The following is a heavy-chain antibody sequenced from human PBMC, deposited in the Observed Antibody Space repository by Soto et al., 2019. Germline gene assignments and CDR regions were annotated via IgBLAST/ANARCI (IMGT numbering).Heavy chain of an antibody. CDR1: GFSLSTSGVG. D-gene: IGHD3-3*01. J-gene: IGHJ4*02. V-gene: IGHV2-5*01. Sequence: QITLKESGPTLVKPTQTLTLTCTFSGFSLSTSGVGVGWIRQPPGKALEWLALIYWNDDKRYSPSLKSRLTITKDTSKNPVVLTMTNMDPVDTATYYCAHIDFWSGYSQRAFDYWGQGTLVTVSS. CDR2: IYWNDDK. CDR3: AHIDFWSGYSQRAFDY.